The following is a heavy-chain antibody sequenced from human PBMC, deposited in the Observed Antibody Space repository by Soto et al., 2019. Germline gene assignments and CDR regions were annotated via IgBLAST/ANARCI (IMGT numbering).Heavy chain of an antibody. CDR3: VKENRGSY. V-gene: IGHV3-7*01. Sequence: EVQLVESGGGLVQPGGSLRLSCAASGFTFSTCWMMWVRQAPGKGLEWVANINQDGSERYYVDAVKGRFTISRDNAKNSLYLQRNSLRAEYTAVYYCVKENRGSYWGQGTLVTVSS. D-gene: IGHD3-10*01. CDR1: GFTFSTCW. CDR2: INQDGSER. J-gene: IGHJ4*02.